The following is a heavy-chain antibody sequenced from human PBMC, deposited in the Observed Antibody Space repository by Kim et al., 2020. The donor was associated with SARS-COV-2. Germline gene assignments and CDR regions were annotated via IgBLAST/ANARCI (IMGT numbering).Heavy chain of an antibody. J-gene: IGHJ4*02. D-gene: IGHD3-10*01. Sequence: GGSLRLSCAASGFTFSSYGMHWVRQAPGKGLEWVAVISYDGSNKYYADSVKGRFTISRDNSKNTLYLQMNSLRAEDTAVYYCATIWFGELFDYWGQGTL. CDR2: ISYDGSNK. V-gene: IGHV3-33*05. CDR1: GFTFSSYG. CDR3: ATIWFGELFDY.